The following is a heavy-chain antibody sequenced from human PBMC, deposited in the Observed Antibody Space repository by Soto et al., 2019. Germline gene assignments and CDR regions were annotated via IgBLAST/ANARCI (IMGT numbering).Heavy chain of an antibody. CDR1: GGSISSSSYF. J-gene: IGHJ4*02. CDR3: ARHDWNGVDY. V-gene: IGHV4-39*01. D-gene: IGHD1-1*01. CDR2: IYYSGST. Sequence: QLQLQESGPGLVKPSETLSLTCTVSGGSISSSSYFWCWIRQPPGKGLEWIGSIYYSGSTYYNPSLKSRVTISVDTSKNQFSLKLSSVTAADTAVYYCARHDWNGVDYWGQGTLVTVSS.